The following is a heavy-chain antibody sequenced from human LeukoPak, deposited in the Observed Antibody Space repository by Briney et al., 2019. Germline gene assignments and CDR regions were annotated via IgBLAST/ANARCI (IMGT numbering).Heavy chain of an antibody. V-gene: IGHV3-30*03. J-gene: IGHJ5*02. Sequence: PGGSLRLSCAASGFTFSSYGMHWVRQAPGKGLEWVAVISYDGSNKYYAGSVKGRFTISRDNSKNTLYLQMNSLRAEDTAVYYCARDTGTAVGSSGWPENWFDPWGQGTLVTVSS. D-gene: IGHD6-19*01. CDR2: ISYDGSNK. CDR1: GFTFSSYG. CDR3: ARDTGTAVGSSGWPENWFDP.